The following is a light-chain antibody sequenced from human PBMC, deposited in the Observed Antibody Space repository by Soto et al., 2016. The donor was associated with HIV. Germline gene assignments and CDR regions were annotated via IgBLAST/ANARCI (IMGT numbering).Light chain of an antibody. J-gene: IGKJ4*01. CDR2: KAS. CDR1: QSISSW. Sequence: DIRMTQSPATLSASVGDRVTITCRASQSISSWLAWYQQKPGKTPKLLIYKASSLESGVPARFSGSGSGTEFTLTISSLQPEDFATYYCQQYNSYPLTFGGGTKVEIK. V-gene: IGKV1-5*03. CDR3: QQYNSYPLT.